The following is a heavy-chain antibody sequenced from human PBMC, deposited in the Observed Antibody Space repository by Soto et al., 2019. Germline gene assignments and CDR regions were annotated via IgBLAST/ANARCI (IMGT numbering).Heavy chain of an antibody. CDR3: AKDIGIAARPDYYHYCMDV. CDR2: ISYDGSNK. Sequence: GGSLRLSCAASGFTFSSYGMHWVRQAPGKGLEWVAVISYDGSNKYYADSVKGRFTISRDNSKNTLYLQMNSLRAGDTAVYYCAKDIGIAARPDYYHYCMDVWGQGTTVTVSS. D-gene: IGHD6-6*01. J-gene: IGHJ6*02. CDR1: GFTFSSYG. V-gene: IGHV3-30*18.